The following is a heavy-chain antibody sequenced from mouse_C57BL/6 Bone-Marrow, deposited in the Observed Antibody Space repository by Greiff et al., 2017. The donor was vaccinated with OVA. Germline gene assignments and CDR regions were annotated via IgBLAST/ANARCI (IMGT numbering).Heavy chain of an antibody. CDR1: GYTFTSYW. J-gene: IGHJ1*03. V-gene: IGHV1-52*01. CDR2: IDPSDSET. D-gene: IGHD1-1*01. CDR3: AREGGVVADDRYFDV. Sequence: VQLQQPGAELVRPGSSVKLSCKASGYTFTSYWMHWVKQRPIQGLEWIGNIDPSDSETHYNQKFKDKATLTVDKSSSTAYMQLSSLTSEDSAVDDCAREGGVVADDRYFDVWGTGTTVTVSS.